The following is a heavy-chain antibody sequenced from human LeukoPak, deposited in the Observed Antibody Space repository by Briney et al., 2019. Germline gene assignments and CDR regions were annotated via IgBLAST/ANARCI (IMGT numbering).Heavy chain of an antibody. CDR2: INHRGST. D-gene: IGHD5-12*01. CDR3: ARGSKFSGYGI. J-gene: IGHJ3*02. Sequence: PSETLSLTCAVYGGSFSVYYWSWIRQPPGKGLEWIGEINHRGSTNYNPSLKSRVTISVDTSKNQFSLKLSSVTAADTAVYYCARGSKFSGYGIWGQGTMVTVSS. V-gene: IGHV4-34*01. CDR1: GGSFSVYY.